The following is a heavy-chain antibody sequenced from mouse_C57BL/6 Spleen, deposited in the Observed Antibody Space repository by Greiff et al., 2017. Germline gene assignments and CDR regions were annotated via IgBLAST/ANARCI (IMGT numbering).Heavy chain of an antibody. V-gene: IGHV14-4*01. CDR2: IDTENGDT. CDR3: TRRLTGTFDY. J-gene: IGHJ2*01. D-gene: IGHD4-1*01. CDR1: GFNIKDDY. Sequence: VQLQQSGAELVRPGASVKLSCTASGFNIKDDYMHWVKQRPEQGLEWIGWIDTENGDTEYASKFQGKATITADTSSNTAYLQLSSLTSEDTAVYYCTRRLTGTFDYWGQGTTLTVSS.